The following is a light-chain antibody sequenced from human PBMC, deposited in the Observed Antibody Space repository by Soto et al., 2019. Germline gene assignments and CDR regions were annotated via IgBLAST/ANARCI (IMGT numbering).Light chain of an antibody. Sequence: EIVLTQSPGTLSLSPGERATLSCRASQAWYQQKPGQAPRLLIYGASSRATGIPDRFSGSGSGTDFTLTISRLEPEDFAVYYCQQYGSSPPLTFGGGTKVEIK. V-gene: IGKV3-20*01. CDR3: QQYGSSPPLT. J-gene: IGKJ4*01. CDR2: GAS.